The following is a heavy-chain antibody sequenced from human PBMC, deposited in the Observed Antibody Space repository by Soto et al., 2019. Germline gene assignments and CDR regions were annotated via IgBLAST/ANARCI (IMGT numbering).Heavy chain of an antibody. Sequence: HVQLQESGPGLVEPSGPLSLTCAVSGGSISSSSWWGWVRQPPGKGLEWIAEIYHRGSTNDNPYLKRRGTIAKDQSNNPFSLGLTSVTAADTAVYFCARGGYYDTYGYYCVGDYFDSWGQGTLVTVSS. CDR3: ARGGYYDTYGYYCVGDYFDS. J-gene: IGHJ4*02. CDR2: IYHRGST. V-gene: IGHV4-4*02. D-gene: IGHD3-22*01. CDR1: GGSISSSSW.